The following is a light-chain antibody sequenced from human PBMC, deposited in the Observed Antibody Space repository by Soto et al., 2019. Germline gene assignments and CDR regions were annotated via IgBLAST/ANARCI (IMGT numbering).Light chain of an antibody. Sequence: DIQMTQSPPSLSASVGDKVTITCRPSQSISHFLNWYQQKPGKAPKLLTYTASSLQSGVPSRFSGSGSGTHFTLTVSSLQPEDAATYFCQQSYPPPHAFGQGTKLEI. CDR2: TAS. J-gene: IGKJ2*01. V-gene: IGKV1-39*01. CDR3: QQSYPPPHA. CDR1: QSISHF.